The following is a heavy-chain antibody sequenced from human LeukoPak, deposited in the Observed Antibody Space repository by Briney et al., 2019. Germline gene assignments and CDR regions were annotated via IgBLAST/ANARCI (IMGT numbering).Heavy chain of an antibody. CDR1: GFTFRSYG. D-gene: IGHD2-21*01. CDR3: AKVYLSQSPFDY. J-gene: IGHJ4*02. V-gene: IGHV3-30*02. CDR2: IRYDGSNK. Sequence: GGSLRLSCAASGFTFRSYGMYWLRQAPGKGLEGVAFIRYDGSNKHYADSVKGRFTTSRDNSRNTLYLQMNRLRAEDMAVYYCAKVYLSQSPFDYWGEGTLVTVSS.